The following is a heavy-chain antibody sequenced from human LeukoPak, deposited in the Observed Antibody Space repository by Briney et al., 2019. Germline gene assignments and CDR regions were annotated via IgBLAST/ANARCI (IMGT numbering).Heavy chain of an antibody. D-gene: IGHD3-10*01. J-gene: IGHJ3*01. V-gene: IGHV3-23*01. Sequence: GGSLRLSCAASGFIFSSYAMHWVRKAPGKGLEGVSHISSRSSDTYYADSVKGRFTISRDNSKNTLYLQMNSLRADDTAVYYCAKDGLLWFGESIPWGQGTMVTVSS. CDR3: AKDGLLWFGESIP. CDR2: ISSRSSDT. CDR1: GFIFSSYA.